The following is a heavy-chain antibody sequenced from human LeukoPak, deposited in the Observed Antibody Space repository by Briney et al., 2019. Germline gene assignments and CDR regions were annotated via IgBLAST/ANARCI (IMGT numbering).Heavy chain of an antibody. Sequence: GGSLRLSCAASGFKFGDYAMHWVRQAPGKGLEWVSGISWNSGVIDYADSVKGRFTISRDNAKNSLFLQMNGLRVEDTALYYCAKVRPPGSYYNLAIEYWGQGTLVTVPS. J-gene: IGHJ4*02. CDR2: ISWNSGVI. V-gene: IGHV3-9*01. CDR1: GFKFGDYA. CDR3: AKVRPPGSYYNLAIEY. D-gene: IGHD3-10*01.